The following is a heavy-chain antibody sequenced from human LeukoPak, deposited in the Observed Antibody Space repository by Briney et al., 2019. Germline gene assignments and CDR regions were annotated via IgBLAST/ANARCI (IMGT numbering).Heavy chain of an antibody. CDR1: GGSFSGYY. V-gene: IGHV4-34*01. J-gene: IGHJ4*02. D-gene: IGHD3-16*02. CDR3: ARVSSVITFGGVIVTHFDY. CDR2: INHSGST. Sequence: PSETLSLTCAVYGGSFSGYYWRWIRQPPGKGLEWIGEINHSGSTNYNPSLKSRVTISVDTSKNQFSLKLSSVAAADTAVYYCARVSSVITFGGVIVTHFDYGGQGTLVTVSS.